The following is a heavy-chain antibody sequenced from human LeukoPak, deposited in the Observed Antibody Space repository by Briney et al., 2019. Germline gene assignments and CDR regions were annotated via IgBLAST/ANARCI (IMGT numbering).Heavy chain of an antibody. J-gene: IGHJ3*02. CDR2: IYTSGST. D-gene: IGHD3-10*01. Sequence: SETLSLTCTVSGGSISSYYWSWIRQPAGKGLEWIGRIYTSGSTNYNPSLKSRVTISVDTSKNQFSLKLSSVTAADTAVYYCARVRKVRGVPNAFDIWGQGTMVTVSS. CDR1: GGSISSYY. V-gene: IGHV4-4*07. CDR3: ARVRKVRGVPNAFDI.